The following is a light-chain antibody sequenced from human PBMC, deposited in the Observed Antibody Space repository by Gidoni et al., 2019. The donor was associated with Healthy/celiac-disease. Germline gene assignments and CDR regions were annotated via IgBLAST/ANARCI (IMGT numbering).Light chain of an antibody. J-gene: IGKJ2*01. CDR3: QQYNNWPPYT. CDR1: QSVSSN. Sequence: EIVMTQSPATLSVSPGERATPSCRASQSVSSNLARYQQKPSKAPRLLIYGASTRAAGIPAKFSGGGAGTEFTLTNSSMQYEDFAVYYCQQYNNWPPYTFGQGTKLEIK. CDR2: GAS. V-gene: IGKV3-15*01.